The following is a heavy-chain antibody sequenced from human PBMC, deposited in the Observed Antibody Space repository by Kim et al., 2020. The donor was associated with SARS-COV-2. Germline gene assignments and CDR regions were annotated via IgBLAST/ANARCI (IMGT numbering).Heavy chain of an antibody. Sequence: ASVKVSCKASGYTFTGYYMHWVRQAPGQGLEWMGWINPNSGGTNYAQKFQGRVTMTRDTSISTAYMELSRLRSDDTAVYYCARLRGWYQLLYGDDAFDIWGQGTMVTVSS. J-gene: IGHJ3*02. CDR3: ARLRGWYQLLYGDDAFDI. V-gene: IGHV1-2*02. D-gene: IGHD2-2*02. CDR1: GYTFTGYY. CDR2: INPNSGGT.